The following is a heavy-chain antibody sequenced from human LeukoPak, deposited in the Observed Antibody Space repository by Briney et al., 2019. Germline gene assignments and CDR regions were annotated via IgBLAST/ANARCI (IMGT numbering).Heavy chain of an antibody. Sequence: GGSLRLSCAASGFTFSSYAVHWVRQAPGKGLEWVAVISDDGSNKYYADSVKGRLTVSRDNSKNTLYLHMNSLRAEDTAVYYCARERIAATGTGWFDPWGQGTLVTVSS. J-gene: IGHJ5*02. CDR2: ISDDGSNK. CDR1: GFTFSSYA. V-gene: IGHV3-30-3*01. D-gene: IGHD6-13*01. CDR3: ARERIAATGTGWFDP.